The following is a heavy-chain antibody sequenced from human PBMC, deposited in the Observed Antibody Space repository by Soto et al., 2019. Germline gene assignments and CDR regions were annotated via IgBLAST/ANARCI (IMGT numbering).Heavy chain of an antibody. CDR2: ISGSGGST. Sequence: GGSLRLSCAASGFTFSSYAMSWVRQAPGKGLEWVSAISGSGGSTYYADSVKGRFTISRDNSKNTLYLQMNGLRAEDTAVYYCATSHIGLQTIDYWGQGTLVTVSS. CDR1: GFTFSSYA. CDR3: ATSHIGLQTIDY. J-gene: IGHJ4*02. D-gene: IGHD5-12*01. V-gene: IGHV3-23*01.